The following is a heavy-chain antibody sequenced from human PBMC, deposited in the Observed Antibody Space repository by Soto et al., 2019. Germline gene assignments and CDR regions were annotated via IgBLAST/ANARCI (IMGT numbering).Heavy chain of an antibody. J-gene: IGHJ6*02. Sequence: PGGSLRLSCAASGLIFSDYHMGWVRQAPGKGLEWVGRIRREANSYTTEYAASVKGRFTISRDDSKNSLYLQMNSLKSEDTAVYYCAMLGGWSGGSSDMDVWGQGTTVTVSS. CDR1: GLIFSDYH. CDR3: AMLGGWSGGSSDMDV. V-gene: IGHV3-72*01. CDR2: IRREANSYTT. D-gene: IGHD6-19*01.